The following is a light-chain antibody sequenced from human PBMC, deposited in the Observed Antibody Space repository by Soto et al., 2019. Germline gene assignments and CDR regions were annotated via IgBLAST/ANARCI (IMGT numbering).Light chain of an antibody. Sequence: QSVLTQPRSVSGSPGQSVTISCTGTSSDIGAYNYVSWYQQHPGKAPKLMIHEVTQRPSGVPNRFSGSKSGNTASLTISGLQAEDEADYYCCSYAGSYVFGTGTKLTVL. V-gene: IGLV2-11*01. CDR2: EVT. J-gene: IGLJ1*01. CDR1: SSDIGAYNY. CDR3: CSYAGSYV.